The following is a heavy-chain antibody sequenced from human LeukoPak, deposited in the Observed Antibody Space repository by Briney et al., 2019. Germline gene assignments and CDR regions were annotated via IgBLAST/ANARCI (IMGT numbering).Heavy chain of an antibody. Sequence: SETLSLTCTISGGSISTYYWSWIRQPPGKGLEWIGYIYYSGSTNYDPSLMSRLTISVDTSKNQFSLKLSSVTAADTAVYYCARLIAVAGTYRGHFDYWGQGALVTVSS. V-gene: IGHV4-59*08. CDR3: ARLIAVAGTYRGHFDY. CDR2: IYYSGST. CDR1: GGSISTYY. D-gene: IGHD6-19*01. J-gene: IGHJ4*02.